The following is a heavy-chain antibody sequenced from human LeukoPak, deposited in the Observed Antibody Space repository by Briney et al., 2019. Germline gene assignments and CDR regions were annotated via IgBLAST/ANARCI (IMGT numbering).Heavy chain of an antibody. Sequence: PGRSLRLSCAASGFTFSSYSMNWVRQAPGKGLEWVSSISSSSSYIYYADSVKGRFTISRDNAKNSLYLQMNSLRAEDTAVYYCARGGRYSSGWDYWGQGTLVTVSS. D-gene: IGHD6-19*01. V-gene: IGHV3-21*01. CDR1: GFTFSSYS. CDR2: ISSSSSYI. J-gene: IGHJ4*02. CDR3: ARGGRYSSGWDY.